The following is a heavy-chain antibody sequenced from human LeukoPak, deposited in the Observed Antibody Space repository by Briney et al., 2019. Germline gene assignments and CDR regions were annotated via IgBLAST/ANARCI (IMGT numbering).Heavy chain of an antibody. CDR3: VREGGDYRDAFDV. CDR2: ISSIGSAI. Sequence: GGSLRLSCAASGFTFSSSEMNWVRQAPGKGLEWVPYISSIGSAIHYADSVKGRFTISRDNARNSLYLQMNSLTADDTAVYYCVREGGDYRDAFDVWGQGTVVTVSS. J-gene: IGHJ3*01. CDR1: GFTFSSSE. D-gene: IGHD2-21*02. V-gene: IGHV3-48*03.